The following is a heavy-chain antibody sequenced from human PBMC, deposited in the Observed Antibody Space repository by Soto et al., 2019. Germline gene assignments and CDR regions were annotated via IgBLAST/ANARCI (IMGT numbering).Heavy chain of an antibody. CDR1: GYTFTTYG. J-gene: IGHJ6*02. Sequence: QIQLVQSGPEVKKPGASVKVSCKASGYTFTTYGISWVRQAPGQGLEWMGGISGYNGQTNYAHKFRGRVTITTDTSTGTAYMEMRSLRSDDTATYYGARDGRKELWVEGRNAMDVWGQGTTVTVSS. D-gene: IGHD5-18*01. CDR2: ISGYNGQT. CDR3: ARDGRKELWVEGRNAMDV. V-gene: IGHV1-18*01.